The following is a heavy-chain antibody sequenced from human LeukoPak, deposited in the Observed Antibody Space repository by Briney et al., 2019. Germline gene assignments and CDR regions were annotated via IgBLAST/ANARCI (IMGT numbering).Heavy chain of an antibody. CDR2: IYPSDSDT. CDR1: GYRFTTNW. Sequence: GESLKISCKGSGYRFTTNWIGWVRQMPGKGLEWMGIIYPSDSDTRYSPSFQGQVTISADKSISTAYLQWSSLKASDTAIYYCARLYGRNFDYRGQGTLVTVSS. D-gene: IGHD1-26*01. CDR3: ARLYGRNFDY. J-gene: IGHJ4*02. V-gene: IGHV5-51*01.